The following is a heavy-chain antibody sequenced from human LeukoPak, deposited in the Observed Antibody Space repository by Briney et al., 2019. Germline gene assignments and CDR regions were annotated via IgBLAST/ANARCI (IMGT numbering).Heavy chain of an antibody. CDR3: AYGTGWYFDN. CDR2: ISPNGRGS. CDR1: GFTFTTFP. J-gene: IGHJ4*02. Sequence: PGGSLRLSCAASGFTFTTFPMHWVRHVPGKELVWVSRISPNGRGSDYADSVKGRFTISRDNAKNSLYLQMNSLRVEDTAVYYCAYGTGWYFDNWGQGTLVTVSS. V-gene: IGHV3-74*01. D-gene: IGHD6-19*01.